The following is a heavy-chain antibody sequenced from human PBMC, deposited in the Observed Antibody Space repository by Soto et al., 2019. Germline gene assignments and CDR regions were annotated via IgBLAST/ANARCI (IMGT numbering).Heavy chain of an antibody. Sequence: QVQLVESGGGVVQPGRSLRLSCAASGFTFSSYAMHWVRQAPGKGLEWVAVISFDGSNKYYADSVKDRFTVSRDNSKNSLYLQMNSLCPEDTAVYYCGRDRRFGDGYNLGFDYWGQGTLVTVSS. CDR1: GFTFSSYA. CDR3: GRDRRFGDGYNLGFDY. CDR2: ISFDGSNK. D-gene: IGHD5-12*01. J-gene: IGHJ4*02. V-gene: IGHV3-30-3*01.